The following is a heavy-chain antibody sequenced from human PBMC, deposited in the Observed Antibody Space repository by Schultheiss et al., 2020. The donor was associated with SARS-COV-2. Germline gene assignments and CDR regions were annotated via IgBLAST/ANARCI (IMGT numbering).Heavy chain of an antibody. CDR1: GFSFTTYW. CDR3: ARPRDMGTARPFEY. CDR2: IYPRDSDT. Sequence: GESLKISCKGSGFSFTTYWIGWVRQMPGKGLEWMGIIYPRDSDTRYSPSFQGQVTISADKSINTAYLQWSSLKASDTAIYYCARPRDMGTARPFEYWGQGTLVTVSS. D-gene: IGHD1-1*01. V-gene: IGHV5-51*01. J-gene: IGHJ4*02.